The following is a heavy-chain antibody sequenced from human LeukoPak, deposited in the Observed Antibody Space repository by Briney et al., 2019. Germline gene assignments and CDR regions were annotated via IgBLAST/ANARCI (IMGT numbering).Heavy chain of an antibody. Sequence: GGSLRLSCAASGFTFSGSAMHWVRQAPGKGLVWVSRINTDGSSTSYADSVKGRFTISRDNAKNSLYLQMNSLRAEDTAVYYCATYSSLNRREFQFWGQGTLLTVSS. V-gene: IGHV3-74*01. CDR1: GFTFSGSA. D-gene: IGHD3-22*01. J-gene: IGHJ1*01. CDR2: INTDGSST. CDR3: ATYSSLNRREFQF.